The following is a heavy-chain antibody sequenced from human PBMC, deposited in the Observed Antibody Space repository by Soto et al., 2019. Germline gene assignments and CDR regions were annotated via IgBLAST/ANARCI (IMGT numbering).Heavy chain of an antibody. J-gene: IGHJ4*02. CDR1: GGTFSSYT. V-gene: IGHV1-69*04. CDR3: AREREMLLAGTFFDY. CDR2: IIPILGIA. D-gene: IGHD6-19*01. Sequence: ASVKVSCKASGGTFSSYTISWVRQAPGQGLEWMGRIIPILGIANYAQKFQGRVTITADKSTSTAYMELSSLRSEDTAVYYCAREREMLLAGTFFDYWGQGTLVTVS.